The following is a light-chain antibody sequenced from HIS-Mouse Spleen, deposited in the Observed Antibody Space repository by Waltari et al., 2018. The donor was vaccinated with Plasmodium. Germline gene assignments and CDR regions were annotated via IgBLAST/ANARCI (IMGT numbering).Light chain of an antibody. J-gene: IGLJ3*02. CDR3: YSTDSSGNHRV. V-gene: IGLV3-10*01. CDR1: ALQKKY. Sequence: SYELTQPPSVSVSPGQTARIPHSGDALQKKYAYWYQQKSGQAPVLVIYEDSKRPSGIPERFSGSSSGTMATLTISGAQVEDEADYYCYSTDSSGNHRVFGGGTKLTVL. CDR2: EDS.